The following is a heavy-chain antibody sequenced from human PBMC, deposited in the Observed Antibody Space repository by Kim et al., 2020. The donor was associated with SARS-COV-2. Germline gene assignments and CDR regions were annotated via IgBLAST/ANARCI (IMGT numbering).Heavy chain of an antibody. J-gene: IGHJ4*02. CDR3: ARPREGGFETFDY. V-gene: IGHV1-69*04. CDR2: IIPILGIA. D-gene: IGHD3-10*01. Sequence: SVKVSCKASGGTFSSYAISWVRQAPGQGLEWMGRIIPILGIANYAQKFQGRVTITADKSTSTAYMELSSLRSEDTAVYYCARPREGGFETFDYWGQGTLVTVSS. CDR1: GGTFSSYA.